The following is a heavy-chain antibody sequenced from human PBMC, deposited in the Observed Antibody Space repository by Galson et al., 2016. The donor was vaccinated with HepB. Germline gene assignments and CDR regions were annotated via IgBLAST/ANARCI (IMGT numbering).Heavy chain of an antibody. CDR2: ISGSGGST. CDR1: GFTFSSYA. Sequence: SLRLSCAASGFTFSSYAMSWVRQAPGKGLEWVSGISGSGGSTKYADSVKGRFTISRDNSKNTLYLQMNSLRAEDTAVYYCAKDRCSSTSCYCDYYYYGMDVWGQGTTVTVSS. D-gene: IGHD2-2*01. J-gene: IGHJ6*02. V-gene: IGHV3-23*01. CDR3: AKDRCSSTSCYCDYYYYGMDV.